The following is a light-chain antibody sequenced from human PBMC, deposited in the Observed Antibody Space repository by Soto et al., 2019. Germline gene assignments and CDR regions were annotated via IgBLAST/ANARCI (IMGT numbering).Light chain of an antibody. J-gene: IGLJ2*01. V-gene: IGLV1-40*01. CDR2: GNT. CDR3: QSYERTLSGVL. CDR1: SSDIRAGYD. Sequence: QAVVTQPPSVSGSPGQRVTLSCTWSSSDIRAGYDVQWYQQLPGTAPKLLIYGNTNRPSWVPDRFSASQSGTSASRAITGLQAEDEVDYCRQSYERTLSGVLFGGGTKLTVL.